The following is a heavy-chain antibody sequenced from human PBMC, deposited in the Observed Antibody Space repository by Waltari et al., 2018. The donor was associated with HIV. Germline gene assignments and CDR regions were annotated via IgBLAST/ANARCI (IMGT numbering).Heavy chain of an antibody. CDR1: GFTFRSYC. V-gene: IGHV3-30*18. CDR2: ISYDGSNK. D-gene: IGHD3-9*01. J-gene: IGHJ6*02. CDR3: AKDTDLTGFFYYYGLDV. Sequence: QVQLVESGGGVVQPGRSLRLSGAASGFTFRSYCMHWVRQASGKGLGWVAVISYDGSNKYYADSVKGRFTISRDNSKNTLYLQMNSLRAEDTAVYYCAKDTDLTGFFYYYGLDVWGQGTTVTVSS.